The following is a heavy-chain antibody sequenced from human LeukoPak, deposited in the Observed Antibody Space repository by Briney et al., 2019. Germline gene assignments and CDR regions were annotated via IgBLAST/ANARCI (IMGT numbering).Heavy chain of an antibody. J-gene: IGHJ3*01. Sequence: PSETLSLTCSVSGGSTTGYFWTWIRQPPGKGPEWIGYVYYKGDTSYSPSHDSRVSISVDTSKKYFSLKLNSVTAADTAMYYCARHVTVTYDAFDLWGQGTMVTVSS. CDR3: ARHVTVTYDAFDL. CDR2: VYYKGDT. D-gene: IGHD4-11*01. V-gene: IGHV4-59*08. CDR1: GGSTTGYF.